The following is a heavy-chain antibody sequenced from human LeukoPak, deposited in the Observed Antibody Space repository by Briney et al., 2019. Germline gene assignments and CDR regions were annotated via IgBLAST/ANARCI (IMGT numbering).Heavy chain of an antibody. CDR3: ARGDRDPFDY. J-gene: IGHJ4*02. CDR1: GFTFSSYA. D-gene: IGHD2-21*02. Sequence: GGSLRLSCAASGFTFSSYAMRWVRQAPGKGLEWVSTISGSGGSTYYADSVKGRFTISRDNSKNTLYLQLNSLTAEDTAAYYCARGDRDPFDYWGQGALVTVSS. V-gene: IGHV3-23*01. CDR2: ISGSGGST.